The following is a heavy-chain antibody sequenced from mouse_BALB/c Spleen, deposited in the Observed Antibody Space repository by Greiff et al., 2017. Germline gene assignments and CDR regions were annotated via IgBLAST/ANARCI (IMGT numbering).Heavy chain of an antibody. CDR3: SEDSAVYYCARNYGSSSAWFAY. CDR2: GQGLEWTG. V-gene: IGHV1-87*01. Sequence: VQLQQSGPELARPWASVKISCQAFYTFSRRVYFAIRDTNYWMQWVKQRPGQGLEWTGAIYPGNGDTSYNQKFKGKATLTADKSSSTAYMQLSSLTSEDSAVYYCARNYGSSSAWFAYGGQGTLVTVSA. J-gene: IGHJ3*01. D-gene: IGHD1-1*01. CDR1: YTFS.